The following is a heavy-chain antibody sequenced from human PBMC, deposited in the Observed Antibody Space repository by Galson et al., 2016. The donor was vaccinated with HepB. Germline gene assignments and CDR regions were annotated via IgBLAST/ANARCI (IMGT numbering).Heavy chain of an antibody. J-gene: IGHJ4*02. CDR1: GYTLTDLS. V-gene: IGHV1-24*01. D-gene: IGHD3-10*01. Sequence: SVKVSCKVSGYTLTDLSIHWVQQAPGKGLEWMGSFDPEDGETIYAQKFQGRVTMTEDTSTDTSYMELSSLTSDDTAVYYCARHTRRLLRFEFWGQGTLVTVSS. CDR2: FDPEDGET. CDR3: ARHTRRLLRFEF.